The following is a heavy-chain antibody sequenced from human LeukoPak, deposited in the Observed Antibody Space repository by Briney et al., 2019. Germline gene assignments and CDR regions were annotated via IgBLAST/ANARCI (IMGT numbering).Heavy chain of an antibody. J-gene: IGHJ4*02. CDR2: ISAYNGHT. V-gene: IGHV1-18*01. Sequence: ASVKVSCKASGYTFSSYGISWVRQAPGQGLEWMGWISAYNGHTNYAQKVQGRVTITADESTSTAYMELSSLRSEDTAVYYCAREQNPSYYYDSSGYYRTLDYWGQGTLVTVSS. D-gene: IGHD3-22*01. CDR1: GYTFSSYG. CDR3: AREQNPSYYYDSSGYYRTLDY.